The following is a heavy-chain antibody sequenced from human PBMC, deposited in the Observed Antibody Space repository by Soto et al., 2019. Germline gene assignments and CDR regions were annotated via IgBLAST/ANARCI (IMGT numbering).Heavy chain of an antibody. CDR1: GGSFSGYY. V-gene: IGHV4-34*01. CDR3: ASPTDYVWGSFYGMDV. Sequence: QVQLQQWGAGLLKPSETLSLTCAVYGGSFSGYYWSWIRQPPGKGLEWIGEINHSGSTNYNPSLKSRVTISVDTSKNQFSLKLSSVTAADTAVYYCASPTDYVWGSFYGMDVWGQGTTVTVSS. D-gene: IGHD3-16*01. CDR2: INHSGST. J-gene: IGHJ6*02.